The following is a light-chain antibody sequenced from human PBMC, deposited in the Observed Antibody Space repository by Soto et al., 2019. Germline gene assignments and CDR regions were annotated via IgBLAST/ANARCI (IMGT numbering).Light chain of an antibody. CDR1: QSIGNN. J-gene: IGKJ1*01. CDR2: GAS. CDR3: QQSFDTPRT. Sequence: DIQMTQSPSSLSASVGDRVTITCRASQSIGNNLNWYQQKPGRAPKVLIYGASILQSGVPPRFSGSGSGTDFTLTISSLQPEDFASYYCQQSFDTPRTFGHGTKVEVK. V-gene: IGKV1-39*01.